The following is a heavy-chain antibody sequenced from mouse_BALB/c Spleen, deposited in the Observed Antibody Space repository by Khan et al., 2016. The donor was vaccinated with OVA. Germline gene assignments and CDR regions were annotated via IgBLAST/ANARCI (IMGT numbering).Heavy chain of an antibody. D-gene: IGHD1-1*01. CDR1: GFSFSSYV. J-gene: IGHJ2*01. CDR2: IRSGGSYT. Sequence: EVELVESGGGLVKPGGSLKLSCAASGFSFSSYVMSWVRQTPEKRLEWVATIRSGGSYTYYPDSVWGRFTISRDNAKNTLYLQMSSLRSEDTAMYYCARHGDYGRGLFDYWGQGTTLTVSS. CDR3: ARHGDYGRGLFDY. V-gene: IGHV5-9-3*01.